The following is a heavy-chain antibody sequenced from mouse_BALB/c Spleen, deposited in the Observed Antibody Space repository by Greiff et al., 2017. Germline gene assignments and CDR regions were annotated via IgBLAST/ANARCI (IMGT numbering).Heavy chain of an antibody. V-gene: IGHV1S56*01. CDR1: GYTFTSYY. CDR3: ARGEGYAMDY. Sequence: QVQLQQSGPELVKPGASVRISCKASGYTFTSYYIHWVKQRPGQGLEWIGWIYPGNGNTKYNEKFKGKATLTADKSSSTAYMQLSSLTSEDSAVYFCARGEGYAMDYWGQGTSVTVSS. CDR2: IYPGNGNT. J-gene: IGHJ4*01.